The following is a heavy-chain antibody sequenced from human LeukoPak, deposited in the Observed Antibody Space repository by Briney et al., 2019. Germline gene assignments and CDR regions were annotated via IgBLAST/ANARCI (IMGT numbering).Heavy chain of an antibody. V-gene: IGHV1-2*02. Sequence: ASVTVSCKASGGTFSSYAISWVRQAPGQGLEWMGWINPNSGGTNYAQMFQGRVTMTRDTSISTAYMELSRLRSDDTAVYYCARGGRIMTDDAFDIWGQGTMVTVSS. D-gene: IGHD3-16*01. CDR2: INPNSGGT. CDR1: GGTFSSYA. CDR3: ARGGRIMTDDAFDI. J-gene: IGHJ3*02.